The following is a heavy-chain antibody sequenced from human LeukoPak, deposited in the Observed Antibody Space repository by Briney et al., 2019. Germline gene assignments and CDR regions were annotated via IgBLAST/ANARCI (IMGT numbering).Heavy chain of an antibody. CDR3: ARGRRSSWYYYDSSGYGGDY. Sequence: PGRSLRLSCAASGFTFSNYAMHWVRQAPGKGLEWVAVISYDGSNKYYADSVKGRFTISRDNSKNTLYLQMNSLRAEDTAVYYCARGRRSSWYYYDSSGYGGDYWGQGTLVTVSS. CDR2: ISYDGSNK. D-gene: IGHD3-22*01. CDR1: GFTFSNYA. J-gene: IGHJ4*02. V-gene: IGHV3-30-3*01.